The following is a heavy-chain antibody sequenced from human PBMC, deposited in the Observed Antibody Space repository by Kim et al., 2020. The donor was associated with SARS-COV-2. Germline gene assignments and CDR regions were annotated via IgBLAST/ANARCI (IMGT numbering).Heavy chain of an antibody. CDR2: IYYSGST. J-gene: IGHJ4*02. CDR1: GGSISSGGYY. CDR3: AGAQFGELFPFDY. Sequence: SETLSLTCTVSGGSISSGGYYWSWIRQHPGKGLEWIGYIYYSGSTYYNPSLKSRVTISVDTSKNQFSLKLSSVTAADTAVYYCAGAQFGELFPFDYWGQGTLVTVSS. V-gene: IGHV4-31*03. D-gene: IGHD3-10*01.